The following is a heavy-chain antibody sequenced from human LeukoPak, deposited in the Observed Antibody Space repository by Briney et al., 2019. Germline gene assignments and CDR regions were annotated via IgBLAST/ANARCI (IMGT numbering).Heavy chain of an antibody. Sequence: GGSLRLSCAASGFTFSSYAMSWVRQAPGKGLEWVSAISGSGVSTYYADSVKGRFTISRDNSKNTLYLQMNSLRAEDTAVRYCAKARGTVGAALDHWGQGTLVTVSS. CDR3: AKARGTVGAALDH. CDR1: GFTFSSYA. CDR2: ISGSGVST. V-gene: IGHV3-23*01. J-gene: IGHJ4*02. D-gene: IGHD1-26*01.